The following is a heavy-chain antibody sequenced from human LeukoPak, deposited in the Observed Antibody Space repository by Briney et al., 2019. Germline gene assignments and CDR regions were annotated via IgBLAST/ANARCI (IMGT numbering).Heavy chain of an antibody. V-gene: IGHV4-59*08. D-gene: IGHD3-22*01. J-gene: IGHJ4*02. CDR2: IYYSGNA. CDR3: ARHERSYYYDSSGRFDY. CDR1: GGSISSYY. Sequence: PSETLSLTCTVSGGSISSYYWSWIRQPPGKGLEWIGYIYYSGNANYNPSLKSRVTISVDTSKNQFSLKLSSVTAADTAVYYCARHERSYYYDSSGRFDYWGQGTLVTVSS.